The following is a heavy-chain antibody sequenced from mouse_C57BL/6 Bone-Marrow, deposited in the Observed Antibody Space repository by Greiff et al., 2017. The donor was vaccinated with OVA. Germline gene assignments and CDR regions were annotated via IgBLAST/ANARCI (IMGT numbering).Heavy chain of an antibody. D-gene: IGHD1-1*01. Sequence: VQLQQPGAELVRPGSSVKLSCKASGYTFTSYWMHWVKQRPIQGLEWIGNIDPSDSETHYNQKFKDKATLTVDKSSSTAYMQLSSLTSEASAVYYCARSRGYYGSSYDFDCWGQGTTLTVSS. CDR2: IDPSDSET. J-gene: IGHJ2*01. V-gene: IGHV1-52*01. CDR3: ARSRGYYGSSYDFDC. CDR1: GYTFTSYW.